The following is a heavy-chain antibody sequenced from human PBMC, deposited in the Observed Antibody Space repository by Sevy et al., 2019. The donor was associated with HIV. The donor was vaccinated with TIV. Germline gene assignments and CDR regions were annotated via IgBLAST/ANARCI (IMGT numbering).Heavy chain of an antibody. CDR3: ARWGFARQSHGIDY. J-gene: IGHJ4*02. D-gene: IGHD2-15*01. CDR1: GFSFNKYG. Sequence: GGSLRLSCEASGFSFNKYGMYWVRQAPGKGLEWVAIIWYDGNDKYYADSVRGRFSVSRDNSKNTLYLQMNSLRVEDTAVYYCARWGFARQSHGIDYWGQGTLVTVSS. V-gene: IGHV3-33*07. CDR2: IWYDGNDK.